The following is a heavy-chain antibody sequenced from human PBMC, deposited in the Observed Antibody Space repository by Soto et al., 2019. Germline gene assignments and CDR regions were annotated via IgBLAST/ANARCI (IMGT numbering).Heavy chain of an antibody. CDR2: IYSGGTT. Sequence: EVQLVETGGGLIQPGGSLRLSCAASGFSVGSNYMSWVRQAPGKGLEWVSVIYSGGTTHDADSVKGRFTISRDNSKNTLYLQINSLRAEDTAVYYCARSSRGSNAGYFNLWGRGTLVTVSS. CDR1: GFSVGSNY. D-gene: IGHD2-2*01. V-gene: IGHV3-53*02. CDR3: ARSSRGSNAGYFNL. J-gene: IGHJ2*01.